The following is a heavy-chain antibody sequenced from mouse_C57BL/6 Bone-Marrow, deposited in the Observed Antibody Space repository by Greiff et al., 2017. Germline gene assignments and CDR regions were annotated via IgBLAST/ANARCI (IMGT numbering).Heavy chain of an antibody. Sequence: QVQLQQSGPGLVQPSPRLSITCTVSGFSLTSYGVHWVRQSPGKGLEWLGVIWRGGSTDYNAAFMSRLSITKDNSKSQVFFKMNSLQADDTAIYYCAKSYGSSYSFAYWGQGTLVTVSA. D-gene: IGHD1-1*01. CDR1: GFSLTSYG. CDR2: IWRGGST. V-gene: IGHV2-5*01. J-gene: IGHJ3*01. CDR3: AKSYGSSYSFAY.